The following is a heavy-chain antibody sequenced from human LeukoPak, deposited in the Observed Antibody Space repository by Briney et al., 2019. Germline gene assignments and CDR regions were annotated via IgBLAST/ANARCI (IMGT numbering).Heavy chain of an antibody. V-gene: IGHV3-53*01. CDR1: GFTVSSNC. J-gene: IGHJ4*02. CDR3: AKCYGDYVRYLDY. CDR2: LYSGGNT. D-gene: IGHD4-17*01. Sequence: GGSLRLSCAASGFTVSSNCMSWVRQAPGKGLEWVSVLYSGGNTYYADSVKGRLTISRDNSKNTPYLQMNSLRAEDTAMYYCAKCYGDYVRYLDYWGQGTLVTVSS.